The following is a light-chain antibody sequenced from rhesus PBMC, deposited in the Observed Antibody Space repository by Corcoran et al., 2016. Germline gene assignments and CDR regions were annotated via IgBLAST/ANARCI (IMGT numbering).Light chain of an antibody. CDR2: DAS. V-gene: IGKV3-24*04. CDR1: QSIGSN. Sequence: ETVVTQSPATLSLSPGERTTLSCRASQSIGSNLAWYQQSPGQAPKLLIYDASTRATGIPDRFSGRGSGTEFTLTISGLEPEDVGIYYCQQYNNWNSFGQGTKVEIK. CDR3: QQYNNWNS. J-gene: IGKJ2*01.